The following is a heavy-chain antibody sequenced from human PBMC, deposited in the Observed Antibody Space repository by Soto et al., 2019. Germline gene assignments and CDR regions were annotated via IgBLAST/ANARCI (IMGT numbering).Heavy chain of an antibody. CDR1: GGSISSSSYY. Sequence: PSETLSLTCTASGGSISSSSYYWGWIRQPPGKGLEWIGSIYYSGSTYYNPSLKSRVTISVDTSKNQFSLKLSSVTAADTAVYYCATTGSSRPTSDYWGQGTLVTVSS. J-gene: IGHJ4*02. CDR3: ATTGSSRPTSDY. D-gene: IGHD6-13*01. CDR2: IYYSGST. V-gene: IGHV4-39*01.